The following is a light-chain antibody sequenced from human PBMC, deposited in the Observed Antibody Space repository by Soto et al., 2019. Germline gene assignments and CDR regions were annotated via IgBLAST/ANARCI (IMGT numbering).Light chain of an antibody. CDR1: NIGTKN. CDR2: DDS. V-gene: IGLV3-21*02. CDR3: QVWDSSSDHLVV. J-gene: IGLJ2*01. Sequence: SYELTQPPSVSVAPGQTATITCGGNNIGTKNVHWYQQKPGQAPILVVSDDSDRPSGIPERFSGSNSGNAATLTISRVEAGDEADYYCQVWDSSSDHLVVFGGGTKLTVL.